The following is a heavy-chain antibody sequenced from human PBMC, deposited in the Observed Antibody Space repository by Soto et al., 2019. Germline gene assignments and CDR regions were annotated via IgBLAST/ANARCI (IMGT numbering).Heavy chain of an antibody. D-gene: IGHD5-12*01. V-gene: IGHV4-59*01. Sequence: QVQLQESGPGLVEPSETLSLTCSVSGDSISSSYWSWIRQPPGKGLEWIGYIYYSGSTNYNPSLRSRVTISLGTSENQFSLQVSSVTAADTAVYYCARGYDWFDPWGQGTLVTVSS. CDR1: GDSISSSY. CDR3: ARGYDWFDP. CDR2: IYYSGST. J-gene: IGHJ5*02.